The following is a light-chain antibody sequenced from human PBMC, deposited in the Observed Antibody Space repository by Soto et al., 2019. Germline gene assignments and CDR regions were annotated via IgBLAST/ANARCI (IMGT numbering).Light chain of an antibody. V-gene: IGKV3-11*01. Sequence: EIVLTQSPATLSLSPGERATLSCRASQSVRSYLAWYQQKPGQAPRLLIYDASNRATGIPARFSGSGSGTDFTLTISSLEPEDFAVYYWQQRSNWLITFGQGTRLEIK. J-gene: IGKJ5*01. CDR3: QQRSNWLIT. CDR2: DAS. CDR1: QSVRSY.